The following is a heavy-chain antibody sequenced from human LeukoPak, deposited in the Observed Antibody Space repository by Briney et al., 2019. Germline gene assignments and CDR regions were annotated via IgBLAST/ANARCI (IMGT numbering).Heavy chain of an antibody. CDR1: GFTFSDYA. CDR3: ARDPQFDY. J-gene: IGHJ4*02. V-gene: IGHV3-23*01. Sequence: GGSLRLSCTASGFTFSDYAMSWVRQAPGKGLEWVSTISTNGDSTYYADSVKGRFTISRDNSRNTLSLQMNSLRAEDTAVYYCARDPQFDYWGQGTLVTVSS. CDR2: ISTNGDST.